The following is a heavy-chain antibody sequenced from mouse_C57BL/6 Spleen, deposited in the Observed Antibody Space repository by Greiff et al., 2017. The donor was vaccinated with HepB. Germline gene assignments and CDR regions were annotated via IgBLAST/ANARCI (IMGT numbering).Heavy chain of an antibody. CDR2: IWTGGGT. J-gene: IGHJ4*01. Sequence: QVQLQQSGPGLVAPSQSLSITCTVSGFSLTSYAISWVRQPPGKGLEWLGVIWTGGGTNYNSALKSRLSISKDNSKSQVFLKMNSLQTDDTARYYCARNEHYYGSIYLYYYAMDYWGQGTSVTVSS. V-gene: IGHV2-9-1*01. CDR3: ARNEHYYGSIYLYYYAMDY. CDR1: GFSLTSYA. D-gene: IGHD1-1*01.